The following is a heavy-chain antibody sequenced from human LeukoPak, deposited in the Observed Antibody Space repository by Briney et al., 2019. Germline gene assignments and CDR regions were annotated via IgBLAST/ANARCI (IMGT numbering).Heavy chain of an antibody. CDR3: ARDVRASYYYGMDV. J-gene: IGHJ6*02. D-gene: IGHD1-26*01. CDR1: GGSISSYY. Sequence: SETLSLTCTGSGGSISSYYWSWIRQPPGKGLEWIGYIYYSGSTNYNPSLKSRVTISVDTSKNQFSLKLSSVTAADTAVYYCARDVRASYYYGMDVWGQGTTVTVSS. CDR2: IYYSGST. V-gene: IGHV4-59*01.